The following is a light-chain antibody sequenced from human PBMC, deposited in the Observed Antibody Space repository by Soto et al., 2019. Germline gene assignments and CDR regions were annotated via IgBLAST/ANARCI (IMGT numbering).Light chain of an antibody. CDR2: EVS. J-gene: IGLJ2*01. CDR1: SSDVGGYAY. V-gene: IGLV2-14*01. Sequence: QSALTQPASVSGSPGQTFTISCTGTSSDVGGYAYVSWYQQYPGKVPKLVISEVSNRPSGVSHRFSGSRSGNTASLTISGLQAEDEADYHCSSYTSRTTPVFGGGTKVTVL. CDR3: SSYTSRTTPV.